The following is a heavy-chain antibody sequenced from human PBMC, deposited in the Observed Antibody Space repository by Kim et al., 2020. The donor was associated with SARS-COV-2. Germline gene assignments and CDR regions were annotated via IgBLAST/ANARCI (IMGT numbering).Heavy chain of an antibody. CDR3: TRGPPASDSTLATNFDY. V-gene: IGHV3-66*01. D-gene: IGHD2-2*01. Sequence: VKGRLTISRENSKNTLYLQLNSLRAEDTAVYYCTRGPPASDSTLATNFDYWGQGTLVTVSS. J-gene: IGHJ4*02.